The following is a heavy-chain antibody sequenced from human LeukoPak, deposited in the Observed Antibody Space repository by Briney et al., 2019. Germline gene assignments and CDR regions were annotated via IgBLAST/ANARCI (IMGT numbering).Heavy chain of an antibody. Sequence: SQTLSLTCTVSGGSISSGDYYWSWIRQPPGKGLEWIGYIYYSGSTYYNPSLKSRVTISVDTSKNQFSLKQSSVTAADTAVYYCARGRSPYYYYGMDVWGQGTTVTVSS. CDR2: IYYSGST. V-gene: IGHV4-30-4*01. J-gene: IGHJ6*02. CDR1: GGSISSGDYY. CDR3: ARGRSPYYYYGMDV.